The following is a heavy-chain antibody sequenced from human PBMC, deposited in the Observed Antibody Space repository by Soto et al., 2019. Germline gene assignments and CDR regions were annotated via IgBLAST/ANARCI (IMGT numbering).Heavy chain of an antibody. Sequence: GGSLSLSCAASGFTFSDYYMSWIRQAPGKGLEWVSYISSSGSTIYYADSVKGRFTISRDNSKNTLYLQMNSLRTEDTAVYYCARDFTLYDSSGYYYFWGQGTTVTVSS. D-gene: IGHD3-22*01. CDR3: ARDFTLYDSSGYYYF. CDR2: ISSSGSTI. CDR1: GFTFSDYY. J-gene: IGHJ6*02. V-gene: IGHV3-11*04.